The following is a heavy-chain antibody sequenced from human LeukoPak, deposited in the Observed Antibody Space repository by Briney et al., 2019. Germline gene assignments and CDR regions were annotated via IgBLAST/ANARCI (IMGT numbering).Heavy chain of an antibody. CDR2: IYYSGST. V-gene: IGHV4-39*01. CDR1: GVSISSSSYY. CDR3: ARRGVTYYYDSSATNAFDI. J-gene: IGHJ3*02. Sequence: SETLSLTCTVSGVSISSSSYYWGWIRQPPGKGLEWIGSIYYSGSTHYNPSLKSRVTISVDTSKNQFSLKLSSVTAADTAVYYCARRGVTYYYDSSATNAFDIWGQGTMVTVSS. D-gene: IGHD3-22*01.